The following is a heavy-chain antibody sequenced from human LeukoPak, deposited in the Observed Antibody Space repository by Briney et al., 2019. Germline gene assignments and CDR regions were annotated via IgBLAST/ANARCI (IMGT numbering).Heavy chain of an antibody. CDR3: AKDYCGGDCYSAFDI. J-gene: IGHJ3*02. CDR2: ISWNSGSI. D-gene: IGHD2-21*02. Sequence: GGSLRLSCAASGFPFSSYGMHWVRQAPGKGLEWVSGISWNSGSIGYADSVKGRFTISRDNAKNSLYLQMNSLRAEDTALYYCAKDYCGGDCYSAFDIWGQGTMVTVSS. CDR1: GFPFSSYG. V-gene: IGHV3-9*01.